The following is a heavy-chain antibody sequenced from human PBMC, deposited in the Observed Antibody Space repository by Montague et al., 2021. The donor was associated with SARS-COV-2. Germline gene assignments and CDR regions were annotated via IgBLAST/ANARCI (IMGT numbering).Heavy chain of an antibody. Sequence: SETQSLTCAVYGGTFNEYYWAWIRQAPGKGLEWIGEINYSGRTNYRPSLKSRATVLVDPSKNQFSLRLTSVTAADTAVYYCARGTGGHITIFGVVITYWYFDVWGRGTPVTVSS. V-gene: IGHV4-34*01. J-gene: IGHJ2*01. CDR3: ARGTGGHITIFGVVITYWYFDV. CDR2: INYSGRT. CDR1: GGTFNEYY. D-gene: IGHD3-3*01.